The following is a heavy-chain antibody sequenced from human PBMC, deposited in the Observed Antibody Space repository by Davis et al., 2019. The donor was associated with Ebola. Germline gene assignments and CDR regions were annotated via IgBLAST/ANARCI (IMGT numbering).Heavy chain of an antibody. V-gene: IGHV3-7*03. Sequence: GESLKISCAASGFTFRTYWMSWVRQAPGKGLEWVANIKEDGGEKFYVDSLKGRFAISRDNAKNSLYLQINSLGAEDTAVYYCARERVSCSGGSCYYSGLDVWGQGTTVTVSS. D-gene: IGHD2-15*01. CDR1: GFTFRTYW. CDR3: ARERVSCSGGSCYYSGLDV. CDR2: IKEDGGEK. J-gene: IGHJ6*02.